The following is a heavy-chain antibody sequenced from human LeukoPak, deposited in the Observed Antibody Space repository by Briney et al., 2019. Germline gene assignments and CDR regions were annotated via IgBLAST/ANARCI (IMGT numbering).Heavy chain of an antibody. V-gene: IGHV3-53*01. D-gene: IGHD4-17*01. CDR2: IYSAGTT. CDR1: GFTVSSNY. J-gene: IGHJ4*02. Sequence: GGSLRLSCAASGFTVSSNYMSWVRQAPGKGLEWVSIIYSAGTTYYADSVKGRFTISRDNSKNTLYLQMSSLRAEDTAVYYYARGLTTETTWGQGTLVTVSS. CDR3: ARGLTTETT.